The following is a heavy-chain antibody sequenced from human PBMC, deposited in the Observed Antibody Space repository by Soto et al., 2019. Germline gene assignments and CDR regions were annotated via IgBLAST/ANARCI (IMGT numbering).Heavy chain of an antibody. CDR2: IYFRGNT. D-gene: IGHD3-10*01. CDR1: GGFITSGGYY. Sequence: SETLSLTCTVSGGFITSGGYYWSWIRQHPGKGLEWIGNIYFRGNTYYNPSLKSRVTISVDKSNNEFSLNLTSVTAADTAVYYCAREKGSETHMGFDYWGQGTLVTVSS. J-gene: IGHJ4*02. CDR3: AREKGSETHMGFDY. V-gene: IGHV4-31*03.